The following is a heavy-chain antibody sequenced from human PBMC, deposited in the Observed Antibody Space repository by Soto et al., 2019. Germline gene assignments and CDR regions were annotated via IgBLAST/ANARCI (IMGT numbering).Heavy chain of an antibody. Sequence: GASVKVSCKASGGTFSSYAISWVRQAPGQGLEWMGGIIPIFGTANYAQKFQGRVTITADESTSTAYMELSSLRSEDTAVYYCARDYGGYNHLFDYWGQGTLVTVSS. J-gene: IGHJ4*02. CDR1: GGTFSSYA. CDR2: IIPIFGTA. D-gene: IGHD5-12*01. V-gene: IGHV1-69*13. CDR3: ARDYGGYNHLFDY.